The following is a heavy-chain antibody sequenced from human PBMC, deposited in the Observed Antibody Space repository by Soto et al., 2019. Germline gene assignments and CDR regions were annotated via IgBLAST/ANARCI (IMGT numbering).Heavy chain of an antibody. CDR2: ISVDGGST. J-gene: IGHJ4*02. CDR3: ARAPAQRQIDY. V-gene: IGHV3-74*03. Sequence: EVQLVESGGGLVQPGGSLRLSCAASGFTLSDYWMHWVRQVPGKGLLWVSRISVDGGSTTYADSVKGRFTISRDNARNTLYLQMDTLRAEDTAVYYCARAPAQRQIDYWGQGSLVTVSS. CDR1: GFTLSDYW.